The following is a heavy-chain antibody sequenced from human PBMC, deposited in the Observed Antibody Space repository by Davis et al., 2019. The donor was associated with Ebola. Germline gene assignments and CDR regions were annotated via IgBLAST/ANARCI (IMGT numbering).Heavy chain of an antibody. D-gene: IGHD3-22*01. CDR1: GGSISSYY. V-gene: IGHV4-59*01. CDR2: IYYSGST. J-gene: IGHJ4*02. Sequence: SETLSLTCAVSGGSISSYYWNWIRQTPGKGLEWIGYIYYSGSTNYNPSLKSRVTISVDTSKNRFSLKLSSVTAADTAVYYCARRGYYYDSSGYYGVYFDYWGQGTLVTVSS. CDR3: ARRGYYYDSSGYYGVYFDY.